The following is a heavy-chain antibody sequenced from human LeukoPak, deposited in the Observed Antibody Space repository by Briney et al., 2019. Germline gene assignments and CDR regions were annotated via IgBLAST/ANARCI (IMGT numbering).Heavy chain of an antibody. J-gene: IGHJ4*02. CDR2: IISIFGTA. CDR1: GGTFSSYA. CDR3: ARIAAAGNRRLNY. Sequence: ASVKVSCKASGGTFSSYAISWVRQAPGQGLEWMGGIISIFGTANYAQKFQGRVTITTDESTSTAYMELSSLTSEDTAVYYCARIAAAGNRRLNYWGQGTLVTVSS. D-gene: IGHD6-13*01. V-gene: IGHV1-69*05.